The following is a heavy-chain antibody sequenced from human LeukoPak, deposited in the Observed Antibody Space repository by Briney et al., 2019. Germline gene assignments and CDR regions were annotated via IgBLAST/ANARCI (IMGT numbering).Heavy chain of an antibody. D-gene: IGHD2-21*02. CDR2: MNPNSGNI. Sequence: ASVKVSCKASGYTFTSYDINWVRQATGQGLEWMGWMNPNSGNIGYAQKFQGRVTMTRNTSISTAYMELSSLRSEDTAVYYCASSCGGDCFYAFDIWGQGTMVTVSS. CDR3: ASSCGGDCFYAFDI. CDR1: GYTFTSYD. V-gene: IGHV1-8*01. J-gene: IGHJ3*02.